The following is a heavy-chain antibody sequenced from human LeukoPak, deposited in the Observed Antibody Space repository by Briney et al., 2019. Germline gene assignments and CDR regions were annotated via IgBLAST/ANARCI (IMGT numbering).Heavy chain of an antibody. J-gene: IGHJ5*02. CDR3: ARGRGEYCSGGSCHSNWFDP. V-gene: IGHV4-34*01. CDR1: GGSISGYY. CDR2: INHSGST. D-gene: IGHD2-15*01. Sequence: SETLSLTCTVSGGSISGYYWSWIRQPPGKGLEWIGEINHSGSTNYNPSLKSRVTISVDTSKNQSSLKLSSVTAADTAVYYCARGRGEYCSGGSCHSNWFDPWGQGTLVTVSS.